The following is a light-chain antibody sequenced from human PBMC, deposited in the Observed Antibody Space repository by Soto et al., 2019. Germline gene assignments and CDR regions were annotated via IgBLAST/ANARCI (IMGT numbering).Light chain of an antibody. Sequence: DIHITESPSSLAASVGDRVTITCRASQGISNYLAWYQQKPGKVPKLLIYAASTLQSGVPSRFSGSGSGTDFTLTISSLQPEDVATYYCQKYNSAPRTFGGGTKVDIK. CDR3: QKYNSAPRT. J-gene: IGKJ4*01. CDR1: QGISNY. CDR2: AAS. V-gene: IGKV1-27*01.